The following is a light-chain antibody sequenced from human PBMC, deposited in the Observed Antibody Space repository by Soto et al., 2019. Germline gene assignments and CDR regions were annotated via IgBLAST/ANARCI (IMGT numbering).Light chain of an antibody. CDR2: KAS. CDR1: QTIFSW. CDR3: QQYNSYPYS. J-gene: IGKJ2*03. Sequence: FQMTQSPSTLSASVGDRVSITCRASQTIFSWLAWYQQKPGKAPKLLIYKASSLESGVPSRYSGSGSGTEFTLTISGLQPDDFAPYFCQQYNSYPYSFGQGTKLEIK. V-gene: IGKV1-5*03.